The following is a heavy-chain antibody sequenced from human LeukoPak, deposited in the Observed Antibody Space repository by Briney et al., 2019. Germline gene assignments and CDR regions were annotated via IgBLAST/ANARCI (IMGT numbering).Heavy chain of an antibody. CDR1: GGSISSGTYF. V-gene: IGHV4-61*02. D-gene: IGHD2-2*01. J-gene: IGHJ3*02. CDR3: ARDGYCSSASCYDAFDI. Sequence: PSETLSLTCTVSGGSISSGTYFWSWIRQPAGKGLEWIGRIYTSGSTNYNPSLMSRVTMSVDTSKNQFSLRLSSVTAADTAIYYCARDGYCSSASCYDAFDIWGQGTMVTVFS. CDR2: IYTSGST.